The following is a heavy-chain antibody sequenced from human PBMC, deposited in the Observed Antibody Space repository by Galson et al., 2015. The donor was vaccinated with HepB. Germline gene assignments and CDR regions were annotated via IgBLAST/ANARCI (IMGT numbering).Heavy chain of an antibody. V-gene: IGHV3-9*01. J-gene: IGHJ4*02. Sequence: SLRLSCAASGFTFDDYAMHWVRQAPGKGLEWVSGISWNSGSIGYADSVKGRFTISRDNAKNSLYLQMNSLRAEDTALYYCAKGGGLRGTRTDYYFDYWGQGTLVTVSS. CDR2: ISWNSGSI. CDR1: GFTFDDYA. CDR3: AKGGGLRGTRTDYYFDY. D-gene: IGHD2-2*01.